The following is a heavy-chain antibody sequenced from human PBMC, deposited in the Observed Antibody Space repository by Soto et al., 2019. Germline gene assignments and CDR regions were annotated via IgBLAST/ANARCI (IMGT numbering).Heavy chain of an antibody. CDR3: ARGSPVSRLFDP. CDR2: IGTAGDT. Sequence: GGSLRLSCAASGFTFSSYDMHWVRQATGKGLEWVSAIGTAGDTYYPGSVKGRFTISRENAKNSLYLQMNSLRAEDTAVYYCARGSPVSRLFDPWGQGTLVTVSS. V-gene: IGHV3-13*01. D-gene: IGHD6-19*01. J-gene: IGHJ5*02. CDR1: GFTFSSYD.